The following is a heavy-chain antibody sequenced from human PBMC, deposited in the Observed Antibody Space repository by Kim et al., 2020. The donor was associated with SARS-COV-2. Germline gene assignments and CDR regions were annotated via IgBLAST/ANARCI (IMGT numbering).Heavy chain of an antibody. CDR2: IYYSGST. D-gene: IGHD3-16*02. Sequence: SETLSLTCTVSGGSVSSGSYYWSWIRQPPGKGLEWIGYIYYSGSTNYNPSLKSRVTISVDTSKNQFSLKLSSVTAADTAVYYCARDHRGMPHPTYYDYVWGSYRQLYGMDVWGQGTTVTVSS. CDR1: GGSVSSGSYY. J-gene: IGHJ6*02. V-gene: IGHV4-61*01. CDR3: ARDHRGMPHPTYYDYVWGSYRQLYGMDV.